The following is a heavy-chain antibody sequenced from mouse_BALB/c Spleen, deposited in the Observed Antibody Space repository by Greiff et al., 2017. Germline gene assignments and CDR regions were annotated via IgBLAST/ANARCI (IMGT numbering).Heavy chain of an antibody. Sequence: EVLLVESGGGLVQPKGSLKLSCAASGFTFNTYAMNWVRQAPGKGLEWVARIRSKSNNYATYYADSVKDRFTISRDDSQSMLYLQMNNLKTEDTDMYYCVGRGGLLAMDYWGQGTSVTVSS. CDR1: GFTFNTYA. CDR3: VGRGGLLAMDY. V-gene: IGHV10-1*02. CDR2: IRSKSNNYAT. D-gene: IGHD2-3*01. J-gene: IGHJ4*01.